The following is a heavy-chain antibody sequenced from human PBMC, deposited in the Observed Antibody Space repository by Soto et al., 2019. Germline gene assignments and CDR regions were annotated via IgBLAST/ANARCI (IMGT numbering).Heavy chain of an antibody. V-gene: IGHV4-39*01. J-gene: IGHJ3*02. D-gene: IGHD6-6*01. CDR3: ASSRGIAARGAFDI. CDR2: IYYSGST. CDR1: GGSISSSSYY. Sequence: SGTLSLTCTVSGGSISSSSYYWGWIRQPPGKGLEWIGSIYYSGSTYYNPSLKSRVTISVDTSKNQFSLKLSSVTAADTAVYYCASSRGIAARGAFDIWGQGTMVTVSS.